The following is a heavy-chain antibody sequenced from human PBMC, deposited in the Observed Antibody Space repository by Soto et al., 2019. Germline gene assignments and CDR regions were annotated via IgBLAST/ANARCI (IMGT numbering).Heavy chain of an antibody. CDR1: NASITSSGYY. V-gene: IGHV4-31*03. Sequence: QVQLQESGPRLVEASQTLSLTCTVSNASITSSGYYWSWVRQPPGKRLEWIGYIYHSGRTFYSPSLQSRLTMSVDTSTNQFSLTLRSVTAAATAVYHCARMSGTYYVPDYWGQGTLVTVSS. J-gene: IGHJ4*02. D-gene: IGHD1-26*01. CDR3: ARMSGTYYVPDY. CDR2: IYHSGRT.